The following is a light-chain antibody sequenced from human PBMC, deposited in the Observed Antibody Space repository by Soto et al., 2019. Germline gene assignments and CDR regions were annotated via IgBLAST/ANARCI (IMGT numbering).Light chain of an antibody. CDR3: QQYNNWPQT. CDR1: QTINNN. V-gene: IGKV3-15*01. CDR2: GAS. Sequence: VMTQAPATLSASPGERVTLSCRASQTINNNVAWYQLKDGQVPRLLIYGASTRAADVPARFSGGGSGTEFTLTISSLQSEDFAEYHCQQYNNWPQTFGQGTKVEIK. J-gene: IGKJ1*01.